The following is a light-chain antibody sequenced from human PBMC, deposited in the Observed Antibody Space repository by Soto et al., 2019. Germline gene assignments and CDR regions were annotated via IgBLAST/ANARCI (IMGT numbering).Light chain of an antibody. CDR2: AAS. Sequence: DIQMTQSPSSLSASVGDRVTITCRASQSITNYLNWYQQKPGKAPKLLIYAASNLQSGVPSRFSGSGSGTDFTLTISSLQPEDFASYYCQQPYSTPVTFGGGTKVEIK. CDR3: QQPYSTPVT. CDR1: QSITNY. V-gene: IGKV1-39*01. J-gene: IGKJ4*01.